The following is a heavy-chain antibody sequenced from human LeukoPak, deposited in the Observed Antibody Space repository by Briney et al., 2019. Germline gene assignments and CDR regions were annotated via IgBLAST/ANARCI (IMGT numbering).Heavy chain of an antibody. CDR3: ARVRLNYDYVWGSYPPLNWFDP. CDR1: GFTVSSNY. D-gene: IGHD3-16*02. J-gene: IGHJ5*02. Sequence: PGGPLRLSCAASGFTVSSNYMSWVRQAPGKGLEWVSVIYSCGSTYYADSVKGRFTISRDNSKNTLYLQMNSLRAEDTAVYYCARVRLNYDYVWGSYPPLNWFDPWGQGTLVTVSS. V-gene: IGHV3-66*03. CDR2: IYSCGST.